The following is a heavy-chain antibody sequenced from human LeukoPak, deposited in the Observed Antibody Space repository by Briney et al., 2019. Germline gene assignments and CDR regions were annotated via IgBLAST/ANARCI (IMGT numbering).Heavy chain of an antibody. J-gene: IGHJ3*02. Sequence: GSLRLSCAASGFTFSSYAMHWVRQAPGKGLEWVAVISYDGSNKYYADSVKGRFTISRDNSKNTLYLQMNSLRAEDTAVYYCARARYHLRAFDIWGQGTMVTVSS. V-gene: IGHV3-30-3*01. D-gene: IGHD1-14*01. CDR1: GFTFSSYA. CDR2: ISYDGSNK. CDR3: ARARYHLRAFDI.